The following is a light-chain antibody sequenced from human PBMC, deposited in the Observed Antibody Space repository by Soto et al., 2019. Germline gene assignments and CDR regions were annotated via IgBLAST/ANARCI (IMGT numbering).Light chain of an antibody. CDR1: QSVSSN. CDR2: GAS. CDR3: QQYNNWPY. Sequence: EIVMTRSPATLSVSPGERATLSCRASQSVSSNLAWYQQKPGQAPRLLIYGASTRATGIPARFSGSGSGTEFTLTISSLQSEDFAVYYCQQYNNWPYFGGGTKVEIK. V-gene: IGKV3-15*01. J-gene: IGKJ4*01.